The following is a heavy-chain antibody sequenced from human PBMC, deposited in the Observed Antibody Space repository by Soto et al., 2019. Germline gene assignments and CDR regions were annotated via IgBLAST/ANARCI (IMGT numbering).Heavy chain of an antibody. CDR3: AYSTGWYRLDG. D-gene: IGHD6-19*01. CDR1: GGSISTPYW. CDR2: VYHSGGN. V-gene: IGHV4-4*02. J-gene: IGHJ3*01. Sequence: QVHLQESGPGLVKPSGTLSLTCAVSGGSISTPYWWTWVRQPPGKELEWIGDVYHSGGNNYNPSLMSRVTISLDKSKNQFSLKMMSVTAADTAIYYCAYSTGWYRLDGWGQGTMVIVSS.